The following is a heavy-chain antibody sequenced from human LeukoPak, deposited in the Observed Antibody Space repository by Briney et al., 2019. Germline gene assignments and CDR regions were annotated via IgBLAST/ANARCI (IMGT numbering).Heavy chain of an antibody. D-gene: IGHD3-22*01. CDR1: GFTFSGSA. V-gene: IGHV3-73*01. CDR2: IRSKANSYAT. Sequence: SGGSLRLSCAASGFTFSGSAMHWVRQASGKGLEWVGRIRSKANSYATAYAASVKGRFTISRDDSKNTAYLQMNSLKTEDTAVYYCTRRGYDSKEGCDYWGQGTLVTVSS. J-gene: IGHJ4*02. CDR3: TRRGYDSKEGCDY.